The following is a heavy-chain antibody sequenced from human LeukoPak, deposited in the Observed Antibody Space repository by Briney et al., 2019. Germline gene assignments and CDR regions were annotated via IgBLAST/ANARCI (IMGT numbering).Heavy chain of an antibody. CDR3: ARDSAAAGTVIDY. J-gene: IGHJ4*02. CDR1: GFTFSSYA. CDR2: ISGSGGST. V-gene: IGHV3-23*01. Sequence: GGSLRLSCAASGFTFSSYAMSWVRQAPGKGLEWVSAISGSGGSTYYADSVKGRFTISRDNSKNTLYLQMNSLRAEDTAVYYCARDSAAAGTVIDYWGQGTLVTVSS. D-gene: IGHD6-13*01.